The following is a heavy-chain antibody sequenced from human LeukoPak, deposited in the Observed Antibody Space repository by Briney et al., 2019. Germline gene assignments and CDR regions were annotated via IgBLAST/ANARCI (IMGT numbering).Heavy chain of an antibody. Sequence: PSETLSLTCAVYGGSFSGYYWSWIRQPPGKGLEWIGEINHSGSTNHNPSLESRVTLSVDSSRNQFSLKLTSVTAADTAVYYCASYAMVRGVTGYNYWGQGTLVTVSS. D-gene: IGHD3-10*01. J-gene: IGHJ4*02. V-gene: IGHV4-34*01. CDR3: ASYAMVRGVTGYNY. CDR1: GGSFSGYY. CDR2: INHSGST.